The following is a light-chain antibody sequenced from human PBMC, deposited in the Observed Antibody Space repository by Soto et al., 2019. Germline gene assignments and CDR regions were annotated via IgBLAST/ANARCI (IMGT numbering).Light chain of an antibody. CDR1: QDINKN. CDR2: DAS. V-gene: IGKV1-33*01. Sequence: DIQMTQSPSSVPASVGYTVTITFQASQDINKNLIWYQQKPGKAPKLLIYDASDLETGVPSRFSGSGSGTGFTFTISSLQPEDFATYYCQQYESLPLTFGQGTRLEI. CDR3: QQYESLPLT. J-gene: IGKJ5*01.